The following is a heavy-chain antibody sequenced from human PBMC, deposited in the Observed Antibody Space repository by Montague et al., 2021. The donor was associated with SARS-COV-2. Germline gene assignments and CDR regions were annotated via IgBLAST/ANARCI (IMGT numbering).Heavy chain of an antibody. J-gene: IGHJ4*02. D-gene: IGHD6-25*01. CDR1: GGSISSGSYY. CDR3: ARRLGGSGWLDY. V-gene: IGHV4-39*01. Sequence: SETLSLTCTVAGGSISSGSYYWGWFRQPPGKGLEWIGNIHSSGTTYYKSRVTISVDTSKNQFSLKMTPVTAADTAVYYCARRLGGSGWLDYWGQGTLVTVSS. CDR2: IHSSGTT.